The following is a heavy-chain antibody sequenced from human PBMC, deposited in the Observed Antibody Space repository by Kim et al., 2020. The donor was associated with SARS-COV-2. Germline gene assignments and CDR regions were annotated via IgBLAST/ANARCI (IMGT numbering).Heavy chain of an antibody. D-gene: IGHD6-13*01. J-gene: IGHJ6*03. Sequence: ASVKVSCKASGYTFTSYAISWVRQAPGQGLEWMGWINANSGNTKYEQEFQGRVVITVDTSTSTAYLQLSSLRADDTAVYYCARDSSWYVLHYYYDYMDGW. V-gene: IGHV1-18*01. CDR2: INANSGNT. CDR3: ARDSSWYVLHYYYDYMDG. CDR1: GYTFTSYA.